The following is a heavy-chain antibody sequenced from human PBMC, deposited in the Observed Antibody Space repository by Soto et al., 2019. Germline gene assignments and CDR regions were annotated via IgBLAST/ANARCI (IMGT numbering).Heavy chain of an antibody. J-gene: IGHJ6*02. CDR3: ARSMTKTDNYYGMDV. CDR1: GFTFSSYV. Sequence: QVQLVESGGGVVQPGRSRRLSCAASGFTFSSYVRPWVRQAPGKGLEWVAVISYEGSRKYKADSVKGRFTISRDKSNHTLYLQMNSLTVEDTAVYYCARSMTKTDNYYGMDVWGQGTTVTVSS. D-gene: IGHD3-22*01. CDR2: ISYEGSRK. V-gene: IGHV3-30-3*01.